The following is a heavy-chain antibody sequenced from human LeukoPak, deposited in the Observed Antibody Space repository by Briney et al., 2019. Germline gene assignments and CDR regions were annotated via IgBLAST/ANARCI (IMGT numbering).Heavy chain of an antibody. V-gene: IGHV3-48*03. CDR3: ARDFGYYGSGSYPDYFDY. CDR2: ISSSGSTI. J-gene: IGHJ4*02. CDR1: GFTFSSCE. Sequence: GGSLRLSCAASGFTFSSCEMNWVRQAPGKGLEWVSYISSSGSTIYYADSVKGRFTISRDNAKNSLYLQMNSLRAEDTAVYYCARDFGYYGSGSYPDYFDYWGQGTLVTVSS. D-gene: IGHD3-10*01.